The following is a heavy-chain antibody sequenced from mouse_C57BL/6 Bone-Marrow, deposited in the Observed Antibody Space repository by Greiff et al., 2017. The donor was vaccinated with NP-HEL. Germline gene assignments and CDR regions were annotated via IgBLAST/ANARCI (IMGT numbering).Heavy chain of an antibody. D-gene: IGHD2-3*01. CDR3: ARLRWLPYWYFDV. CDR2: INPSSGYT. CDR1: GYTFTSYW. V-gene: IGHV1-7*01. J-gene: IGHJ1*03. Sequence: VKLMESGAELAKPGASVKLSCKASGYTFTSYWMHWVKQRPGQGLEWIGYINPSSGYTKYNQKFKDKATLTADKSSSTAYMQLSSLTYEDSAVYYCARLRWLPYWYFDVWGTGTTVTVSS.